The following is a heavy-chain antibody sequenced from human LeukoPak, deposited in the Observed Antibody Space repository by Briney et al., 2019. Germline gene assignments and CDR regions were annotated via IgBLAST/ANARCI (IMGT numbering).Heavy chain of an antibody. Sequence: SSETLSLTCAVYGGSFSGYYWSWIRQPPGKGLEWIGSIYYSGSTYYNPSLKSRVTISVDTSKNQFSLKLSSVTAADTAVYYCARDGAAADPYNWFDPWGQGTLVTVSS. V-gene: IGHV4-34*01. CDR3: ARDGAAADPYNWFDP. J-gene: IGHJ5*02. D-gene: IGHD6-13*01. CDR2: IYYSGST. CDR1: GGSFSGYY.